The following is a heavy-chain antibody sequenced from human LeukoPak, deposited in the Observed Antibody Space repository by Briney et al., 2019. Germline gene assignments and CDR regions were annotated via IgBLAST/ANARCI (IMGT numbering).Heavy chain of an antibody. CDR1: GYTFTSYD. CDR2: MNPNSGNT. Sequence: ASVKVSCKASGYTFTSYDINWVRQATGQGLEWMGWMNPNSGNTGYAQKFQGRVTMTRNTSISTAYMELSSLRSEDTAVYYCAGRSYGSGSYAVDYWGQGTLVTVSS. CDR3: AGRSYGSGSYAVDY. D-gene: IGHD3-10*01. J-gene: IGHJ4*02. V-gene: IGHV1-8*01.